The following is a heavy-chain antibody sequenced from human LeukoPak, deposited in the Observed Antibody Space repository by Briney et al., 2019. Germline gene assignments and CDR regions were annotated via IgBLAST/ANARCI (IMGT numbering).Heavy chain of an antibody. CDR3: ARERCSGGSCGFDY. CDR1: GYTFTGYY. Sequence: GASVTVSCTASGYTFTGYYIHWVRQAPGQGLEWMGRINCNGGGTSYAQKFQGRVTMTRDTSISTAYMELSRLRSDDTAVYYCARERCSGGSCGFDYWGQGTLVTVSS. J-gene: IGHJ4*02. V-gene: IGHV1-2*06. CDR2: INCNGGGT. D-gene: IGHD2-15*01.